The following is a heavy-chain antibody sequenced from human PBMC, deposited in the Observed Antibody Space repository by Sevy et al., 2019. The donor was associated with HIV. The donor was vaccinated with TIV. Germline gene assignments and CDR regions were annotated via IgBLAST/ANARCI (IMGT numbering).Heavy chain of an antibody. CDR2: IYYSGST. V-gene: IGHV4-39*01. Sequence: SETLSLTCTVSGGSISSSSYYWGWIRQPPGKGLEWIGSIYYSGSTYYNPSLKSRVTISVDTSKNQFSLKLSYVTAADTAVYYCARHYDYGDYPSTGERWFDPWGQGTLVTVSS. CDR3: ARHYDYGDYPSTGERWFDP. J-gene: IGHJ5*02. CDR1: GGSISSSSYY. D-gene: IGHD4-17*01.